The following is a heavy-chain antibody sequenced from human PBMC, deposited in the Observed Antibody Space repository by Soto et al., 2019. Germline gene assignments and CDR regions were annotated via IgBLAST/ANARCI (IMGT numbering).Heavy chain of an antibody. CDR3: ARDRGATNWFDP. D-gene: IGHD1-26*01. J-gene: IGHJ5*02. Sequence: PXGSLRLSCAAAGFTFSSFWMHWVRQAPGEGPVWVSHITSDGSGTNYADSVKGRFTISRDNAKNTLYLQMNSLRAEDTAVYYCARDRGATNWFDPWGQGTLVTVSS. CDR1: GFTFSSFW. CDR2: ITSDGSGT. V-gene: IGHV3-74*01.